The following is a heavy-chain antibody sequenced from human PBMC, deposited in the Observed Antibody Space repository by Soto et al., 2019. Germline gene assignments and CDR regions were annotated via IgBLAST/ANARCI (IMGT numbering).Heavy chain of an antibody. CDR3: ARESEDLTSNFDY. J-gene: IGHJ4*02. V-gene: IGHV3-21*06. CDR2: ISRTTNYI. Sequence: GGSLRLSCAASGFTFTGFSMNWVRQAPGKGLEWVSSISRTTNYIYYGDSMKGRFTISRDNAKNSLYLEMNSLRAEDTAVYYCARESEDLTSNFDYWGQGTLVTVSS. CDR1: GFTFTGFS.